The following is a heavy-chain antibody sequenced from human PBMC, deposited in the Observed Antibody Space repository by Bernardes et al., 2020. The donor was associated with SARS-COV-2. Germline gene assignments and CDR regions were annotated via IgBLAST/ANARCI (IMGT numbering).Heavy chain of an antibody. CDR1: GFTFSDYY. Sequence: GGSLRLSCAASGFTFSDYYMSWIRQAPGKGLEWVSYISSSGSTIYYADSVKGRFTISRDNAKNSLYLQMNSLRAEDTAVYYCARDRSPNHLTHSSGWYRMHYGMDVWGQGTTVTVSS. CDR3: ARDRSPNHLTHSSGWYRMHYGMDV. J-gene: IGHJ6*02. V-gene: IGHV3-11*01. CDR2: ISSSGSTI. D-gene: IGHD6-19*01.